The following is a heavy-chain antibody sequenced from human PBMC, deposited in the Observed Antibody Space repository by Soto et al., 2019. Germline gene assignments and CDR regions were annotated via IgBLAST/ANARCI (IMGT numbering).Heavy chain of an antibody. V-gene: IGHV1-69*13. CDR3: ARVEPGMSGYCSGGSCYYFDY. D-gene: IGHD2-15*01. Sequence: GASVKVSCKASGGTFSSYAISWVRQAPGQGLEWMGGIIPIFGTANYAQKFQGRVTITADESTSTAYMELSSLRSEDTAVYYCARVEPGMSGYCSGGSCYYFDYWGQGILVTVSS. CDR1: GGTFSSYA. CDR2: IIPIFGTA. J-gene: IGHJ4*02.